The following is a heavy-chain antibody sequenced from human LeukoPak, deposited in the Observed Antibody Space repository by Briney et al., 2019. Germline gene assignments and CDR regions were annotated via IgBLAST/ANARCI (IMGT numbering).Heavy chain of an antibody. Sequence: GGSLRLSCAASGFTFSSYGMHWVRQAPGKGLEWVAVISYDGSNKYYADSVKGRFTISSDNSKNTLYLQMNSLRAEDTAVYYCARVTYGSGSYFDYWGQGTLVTVSS. CDR1: GFTFSSYG. CDR2: ISYDGSNK. J-gene: IGHJ4*02. D-gene: IGHD3-10*01. CDR3: ARVTYGSGSYFDY. V-gene: IGHV3-30*03.